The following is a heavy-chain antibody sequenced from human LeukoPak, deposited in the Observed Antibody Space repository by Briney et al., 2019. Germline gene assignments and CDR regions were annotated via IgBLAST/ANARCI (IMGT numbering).Heavy chain of an antibody. V-gene: IGHV3-21*01. CDR1: GFTFSSYS. D-gene: IGHD2-2*01. CDR3: ARDPPYCSSTNCQIDY. Sequence: GGSLRLSCAASGFTFSSYSMNWVRQAPGKGLEWVSSISSSSGYIYYADSVKGRFTISRDNAKNSLYVQMDSLRAEDTAVYYCARDPPYCSSTNCQIDYWGQGTPVTVPS. J-gene: IGHJ4*02. CDR2: ISSSSGYI.